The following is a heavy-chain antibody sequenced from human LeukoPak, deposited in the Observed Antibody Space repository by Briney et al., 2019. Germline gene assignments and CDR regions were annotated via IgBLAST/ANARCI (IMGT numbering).Heavy chain of an antibody. D-gene: IGHD3-22*01. J-gene: IGHJ4*02. V-gene: IGHV3-74*01. CDR3: AIGSWDYYDSSGNDY. CDR1: GFTFSSYW. CDR2: INSDGSST. Sequence: GGSLRLSCAASGFTFSSYWMHWVRQAPGKGLVWVSRINSDGSSTSYADSVKGRFTISRDNAKNTLYLQMNSLRAEDTAVYYCAIGSWDYYDSSGNDYWGQGTLVTVSS.